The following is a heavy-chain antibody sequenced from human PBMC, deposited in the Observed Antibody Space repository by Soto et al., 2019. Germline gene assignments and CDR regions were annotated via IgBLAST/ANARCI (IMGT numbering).Heavy chain of an antibody. CDR2: IDPSAGST. D-gene: IGHD2-8*01. J-gene: IGHJ6*02. CDR1: GYTFTRYY. V-gene: IGHV1-46*01. CDR3: ARPQQAGVSNYYFRSGMDV. Sequence: GASVKVSCKTSGYTFTRYYIHWVRQAPGQGLEWMGIIDPSAGSTTFAQKFQGRVTLTRDTSTSTVYMEVSSLRSEDTAVYYCARPQQAGVSNYYFRSGMDVWGQGTTVTVSS.